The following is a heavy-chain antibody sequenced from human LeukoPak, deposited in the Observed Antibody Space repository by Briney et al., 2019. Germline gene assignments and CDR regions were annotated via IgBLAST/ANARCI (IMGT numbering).Heavy chain of an antibody. CDR2: INPSGGST. J-gene: IGHJ4*02. Sequence: GASVKVSCKASGYTFTSYYMHWVRQAPGQGLEWMGIINPSGGSTSYAQKFQGRVTMTTDTSTSTVYMELSSLRSEDTAVYYCATGYSSGWYIHWGQGTLVTVSS. V-gene: IGHV1-46*01. CDR1: GYTFTSYY. D-gene: IGHD6-19*01. CDR3: ATGYSSGWYIH.